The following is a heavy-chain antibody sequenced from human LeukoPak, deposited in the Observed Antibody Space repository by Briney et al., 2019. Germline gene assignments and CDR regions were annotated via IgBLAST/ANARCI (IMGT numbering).Heavy chain of an antibody. D-gene: IGHD2-8*01. CDR1: GYTFNTSG. Sequence: ASVKVSCKASGYTFNTSGITWVRQAPGQGLEWMGWISTYDGNTKYAQKFQGRVTMTTDTSTSTAYMELRSLRSDDTAMYYCAKSRLYCTYGVCYRHNWFDPWGQGTLVTVSS. V-gene: IGHV1-18*01. CDR2: ISTYDGNT. CDR3: AKSRLYCTYGVCYRHNWFDP. J-gene: IGHJ5*02.